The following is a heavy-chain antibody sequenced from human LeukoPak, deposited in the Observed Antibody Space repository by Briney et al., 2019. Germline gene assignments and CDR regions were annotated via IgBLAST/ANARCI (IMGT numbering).Heavy chain of an antibody. J-gene: IGHJ4*02. CDR2: INWNGGST. CDR3: ARDPHTAFDY. Sequence: GGSLRLSCAASGFTFDDYGMSWVRKAPGKGLEWVSGINWNGGSTGYADSVKGRFTISRDNAKNSLYLQMNSLRAEDTAVYYCARDPHTAFDYWGQGTLVTVSS. V-gene: IGHV3-20*04. CDR1: GFTFDDYG. D-gene: IGHD6-25*01.